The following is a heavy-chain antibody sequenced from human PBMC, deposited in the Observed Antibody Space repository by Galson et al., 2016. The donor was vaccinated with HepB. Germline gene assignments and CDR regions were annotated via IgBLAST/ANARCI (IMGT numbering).Heavy chain of an antibody. D-gene: IGHD6-13*01. V-gene: IGHV3-23*01. Sequence: SLRLSCAASGFTFSSYAMAWVRQAPGKGLEWVSSLTSSCCSTHYTDSVKGRFTISRDNAENSLYLQMDSLTAEDTAMYNCARARIAALGTGAFDMWGQGTMVTVSS. J-gene: IGHJ3*02. CDR1: GFTFSSYA. CDR3: ARARIAALGTGAFDM. CDR2: LTSSCCST.